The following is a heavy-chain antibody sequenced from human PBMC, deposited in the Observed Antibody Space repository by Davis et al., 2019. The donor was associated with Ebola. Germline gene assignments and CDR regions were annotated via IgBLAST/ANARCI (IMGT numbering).Heavy chain of an antibody. CDR2: IIPIFGTA. V-gene: IGHV1-69*05. CDR1: GGTFSSYA. D-gene: IGHD3-22*01. Sequence: SVKVSCKASGGTFSSYAISWVRQAPGQGLEWMGGIIPIFGTANYAQKFQGRVTMTRDTSTSTVYMELSSLRSEDTAVYYCARLGNYYDSSGYVDAFDIWGQGTMVTVSS. J-gene: IGHJ3*02. CDR3: ARLGNYYDSSGYVDAFDI.